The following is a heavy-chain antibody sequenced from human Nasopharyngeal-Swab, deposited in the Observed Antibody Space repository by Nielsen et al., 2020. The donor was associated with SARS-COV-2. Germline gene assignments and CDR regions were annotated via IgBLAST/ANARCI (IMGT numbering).Heavy chain of an antibody. CDR3: ARGAPYTMVRGVITFQYYYYYMDV. CDR2: ISPTGSVT. J-gene: IGHJ6*03. V-gene: IGHV1-46*01. Sequence: WVRQAPGQGLEWMGIISPTGSVTMYAQNFQGRVTMTRDTSASTVYMELSSLRSEDTAVYYCARGAPYTMVRGVITFQYYYYYMDVWGKGTTVTVSS. D-gene: IGHD3-10*01.